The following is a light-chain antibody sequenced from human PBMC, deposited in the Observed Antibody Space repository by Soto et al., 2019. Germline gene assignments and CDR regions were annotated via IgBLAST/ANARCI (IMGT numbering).Light chain of an antibody. J-gene: IGLJ1*01. CDR1: SSDVGVYNY. V-gene: IGLV2-11*01. CDR2: DVT. CDR3: CSYTGNKVFV. Sequence: QSALTQPHSVSGSPGQSVTISCTGASSDVGVYNYVSWYQHHPGKAPKLIIYDVTKRPSGVPDRFSGSKPGNTASLTISGLQADDAAAYYCCSYTGNKVFVFGTGTKVTVL.